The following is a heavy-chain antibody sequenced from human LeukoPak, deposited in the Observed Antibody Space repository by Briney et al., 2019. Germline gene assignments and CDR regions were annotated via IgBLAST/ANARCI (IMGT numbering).Heavy chain of an antibody. CDR2: IYHSGST. D-gene: IGHD2-15*01. J-gene: IGHJ4*02. CDR3: ARNYCTGGSCYVNDY. V-gene: IGHV4-38-2*02. CDR1: TSSISSGYY. Sequence: SETLSLTCTVSTSSISSGYYWNWIRQPPGKGLEWIGSIYHSGSTYYNPFLKSRVTMSIDTSKNQFSLKLTSVTAADTAVYYCARNYCTGGSCYVNDYWGQGTLVTVSS.